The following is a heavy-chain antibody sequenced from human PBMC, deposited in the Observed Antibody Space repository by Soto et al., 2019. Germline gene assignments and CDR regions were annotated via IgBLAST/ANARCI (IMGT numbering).Heavy chain of an antibody. J-gene: IGHJ6*02. V-gene: IGHV3-15*07. D-gene: IGHD2-15*01. CDR1: GFSFSNAW. CDR3: TTGSVEGV. Sequence: EVQLVESGGGLVKPGGSLRLSCAASGFSFSNAWMNWVRQAPGKGLEWVGRIKRKIDGEATDYAAPVKGRFTVSRDDSKSALYRHMNSLKGDDTAVYYCTTGSVEGVWGQGTTVTVSS. CDR2: IKRKIDGEAT.